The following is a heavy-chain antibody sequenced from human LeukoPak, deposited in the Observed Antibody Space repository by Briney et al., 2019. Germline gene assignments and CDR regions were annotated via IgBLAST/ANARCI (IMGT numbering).Heavy chain of an antibody. CDR1: GFTFSSYE. J-gene: IGHJ4*02. D-gene: IGHD3-10*01. CDR2: IKQDGTEK. V-gene: IGHV3-7*01. CDR3: AKLAKYFYGSETYYFFEH. Sequence: GGSLRLSCAASGFTFSSYEMNWVRQAPGKGLEWVANIKQDGTEKYYVDSVKGRFSISRDNAKNSLYLQMNSLRVEDTAVYYCAKLAKYFYGSETYYFFEHWGQGTPVTASS.